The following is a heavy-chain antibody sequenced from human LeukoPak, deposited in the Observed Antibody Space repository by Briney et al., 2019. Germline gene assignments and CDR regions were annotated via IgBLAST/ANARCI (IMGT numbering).Heavy chain of an antibody. J-gene: IGHJ4*02. CDR1: GFTFSTYD. Sequence: GGSLRLSCAASGFTFSTYDMHWVRQAPGKGLEWVAFIQYDGRNEYYADSVKGRFTISRDNAKNTLYLQMNSLRPEDTAVYYCAKKHSGSSFYFEYWGQGTRVTVSS. CDR2: IQYDGRNE. V-gene: IGHV3-30*02. CDR3: AKKHSGSSFYFEY. D-gene: IGHD6-6*01.